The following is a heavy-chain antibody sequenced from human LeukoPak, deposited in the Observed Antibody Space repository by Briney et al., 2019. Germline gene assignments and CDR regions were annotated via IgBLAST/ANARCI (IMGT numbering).Heavy chain of an antibody. J-gene: IGHJ4*02. V-gene: IGHV4-59*11. CDR3: TREVSTVTFDY. CDR2: VYYNGLT. Sequence: SETLSLTCTVSGGSISPHYWTWIRQTPGKGLEWIGYVYYNGLTSYNASLRSRLILSVDTARSQVSLKLTSVTAADTAVYYCTREVSTVTFDYWGQGTLVTVSS. D-gene: IGHD4-17*01. CDR1: GGSISPHY.